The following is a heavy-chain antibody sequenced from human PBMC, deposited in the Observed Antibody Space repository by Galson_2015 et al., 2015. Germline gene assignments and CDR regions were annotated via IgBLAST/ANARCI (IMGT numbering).Heavy chain of an antibody. CDR1: GYTFTSYY. Sequence: SVKVSCKASGYTFTSYYMHWVRQAPGQGLEWMGIINPSGGSTSYAQKFQGRVTMTRDTSTSTVYMELSSLRSEDTAVYYCASDNIAAGVGAYWGQGTLVTVSS. J-gene: IGHJ4*02. V-gene: IGHV1-46*01. CDR2: INPSGGST. D-gene: IGHD6-25*01. CDR3: ASDNIAAGVGAY.